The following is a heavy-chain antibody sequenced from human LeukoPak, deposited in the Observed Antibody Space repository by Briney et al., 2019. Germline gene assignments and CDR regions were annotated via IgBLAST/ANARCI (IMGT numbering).Heavy chain of an antibody. D-gene: IGHD6-13*01. CDR2: ISYDGSNK. CDR3: AKDERITPGWYSSSWDFDY. J-gene: IGHJ4*02. V-gene: IGHV3-30*18. CDR1: GFTFSSYG. Sequence: PGGSLRLSCAASGFTFSSYGMHWVRQAPGKGLEWVAVISYDGSNKYYADSVKGRFTISRDNSKNTLYLQMNSLRAEDTAVYYCAKDERITPGWYSSSWDFDYWGQGTLVTVSS.